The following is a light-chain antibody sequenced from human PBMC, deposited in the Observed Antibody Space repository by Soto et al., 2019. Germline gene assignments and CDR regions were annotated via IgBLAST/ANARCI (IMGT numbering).Light chain of an antibody. CDR3: QQRSNWPPWT. J-gene: IGKJ1*01. CDR2: DAS. CDR1: QSVSSY. V-gene: IGKV3-11*01. Sequence: EIVLTQSPATVSLSPGERATLSCRASQSVSSYLAWYQQKPGQAPRLLIYDASNRATGIPARFSGSGSGTDFTLTISSLEPEDFAVYYCQQRSNWPPWTFGQRTKVEIK.